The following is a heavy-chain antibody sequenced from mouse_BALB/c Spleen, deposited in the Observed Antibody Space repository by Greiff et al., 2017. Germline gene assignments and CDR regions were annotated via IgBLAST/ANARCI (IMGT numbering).Heavy chain of an antibody. Sequence: VQLQQSGPELVKPGASVKISCKASGYSFTGYYMHWVKQSHVKSLEWIGRINPYNGATSYNQNFKDKASLTVDKSSSTAYMELHSLTSEDSAVYYCARGLTTVDGFDYWGQGTTLTVSS. J-gene: IGHJ2*01. D-gene: IGHD1-1*01. CDR3: ARGLTTVDGFDY. CDR2: INPYNGAT. CDR1: GYSFTGYY. V-gene: IGHV1-31*01.